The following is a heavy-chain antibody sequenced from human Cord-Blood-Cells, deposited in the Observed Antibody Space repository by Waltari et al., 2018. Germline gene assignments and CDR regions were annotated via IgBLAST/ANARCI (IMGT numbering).Heavy chain of an antibody. Sequence: QVQLQESGPGLVKPSQTLSLTCTVPGGPISSGDYYWSWIRQPPGKGLEWIGYIYYSGSTYYNPSLKSRVTISVDTSKNQFSLKLSSVTAADTAVYYCARRALTGEAFDIWGQGTMVTVSS. CDR1: GGPISSGDYY. D-gene: IGHD7-27*01. CDR2: IYYSGST. V-gene: IGHV4-30-4*08. CDR3: ARRALTGEAFDI. J-gene: IGHJ3*02.